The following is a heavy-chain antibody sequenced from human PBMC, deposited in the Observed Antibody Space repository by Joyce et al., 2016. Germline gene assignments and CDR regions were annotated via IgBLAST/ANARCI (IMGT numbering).Heavy chain of an antibody. J-gene: IGHJ4*02. CDR3: AKDQDYGDYSVDY. V-gene: IGHV3-23*01. D-gene: IGHD4-17*01. Sequence: EVQLLESGGGLVQPGGSLRLSCAASRFAFSSYAMSWVRQGPGKGVECVSSISSSGGSTDYADSVKGRFTIARDNSENTLYLQMNSLRAGDTAVYYCAKDQDYGDYSVDYWGQGTLVTVSS. CDR1: RFAFSSYA. CDR2: ISSSGGST.